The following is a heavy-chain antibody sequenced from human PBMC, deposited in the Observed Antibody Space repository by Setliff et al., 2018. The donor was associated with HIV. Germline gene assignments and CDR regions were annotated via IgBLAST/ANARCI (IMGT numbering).Heavy chain of an antibody. CDR2: IIPIFGTA. J-gene: IGHJ6*03. CDR3: VRGVQSPPHYSYYYMDV. V-gene: IGHV1-69*05. CDR1: GGTFSSYA. D-gene: IGHD3-3*01. Sequence: SVKVSCKASGGTFSSYAISWVRQAPGQGLEWMGGIIPIFGTANYAQKFQGRVTITTDESTSTAYMELSSLRSEDTAVYYCVRGVQSPPHYSYYYMDVWGEGTMVTAP.